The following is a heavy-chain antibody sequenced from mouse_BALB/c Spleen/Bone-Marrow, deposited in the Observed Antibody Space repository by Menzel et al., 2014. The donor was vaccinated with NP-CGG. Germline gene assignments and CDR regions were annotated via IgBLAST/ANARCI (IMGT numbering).Heavy chain of an antibody. CDR1: GFDFXGYW. V-gene: IGHV4-1*02. D-gene: IGHD1-1*01. CDR3: ARLNYYGSLFV. J-gene: IGHJ1*01. Sequence: EVKVVESGGGLVQPGGSLKLSCAASGFDFXGYWMSWVRQAPGKGLEWIGEINPDSSTMNYTPSLKDKFIISRDNAKNTLYQQMSKVRSEDTALYYCARLNYYGSLFVWGAGTTVTVSS. CDR2: INPDSSTM.